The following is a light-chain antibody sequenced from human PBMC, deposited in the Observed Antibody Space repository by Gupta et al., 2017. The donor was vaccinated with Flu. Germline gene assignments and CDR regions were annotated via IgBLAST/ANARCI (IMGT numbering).Light chain of an antibody. CDR1: KLEDSY. CDR2: QDS. CDR3: QEGYTRTAV. Sequence: SYELPQPPSVSVSPGQTATITCSGDKLEDSYVCWYQQKPCQSPVFVIHQDSKRPAGTPERISGSNSGNTATLTISVTEARDEDDYYCQEGYTRTAVFGGGTKLTVL. V-gene: IGLV3-1*01. J-gene: IGLJ2*01.